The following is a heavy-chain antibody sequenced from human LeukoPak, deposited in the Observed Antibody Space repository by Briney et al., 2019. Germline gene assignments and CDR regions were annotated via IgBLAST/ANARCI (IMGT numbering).Heavy chain of an antibody. CDR1: GYTFTGYY. V-gene: IGHV1-2*02. Sequence: ASVKVSCKASGYTFTGYYMHWVRQAPGQGLEWMGWINPNSGGTNYAQKFQGRVTMTRDTSISTAYMELSRLRSDDTAVYYCAREKGYDDTSGYYAYWGQGTLVTVSS. J-gene: IGHJ4*02. CDR2: INPNSGGT. CDR3: AREKGYDDTSGYYAY. D-gene: IGHD3-22*01.